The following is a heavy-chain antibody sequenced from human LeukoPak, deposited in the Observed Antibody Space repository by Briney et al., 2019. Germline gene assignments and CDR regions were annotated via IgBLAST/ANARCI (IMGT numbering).Heavy chain of an antibody. CDR3: ARGGNHYPAHDYYYQYMDV. Sequence: PSETLSLTCTVSGGSLSDYYWTWIRQPAGKGLEWIGRIYTSGSTNYNPSLKSRLTMSIDTSKNQFSLRLSSVTAADTAVYYCARGGNHYPAHDYYYQYMDVWNKGTTVTVSS. CDR2: IYTSGST. D-gene: IGHD1-26*01. J-gene: IGHJ6*03. CDR1: GGSLSDYY. V-gene: IGHV4-4*07.